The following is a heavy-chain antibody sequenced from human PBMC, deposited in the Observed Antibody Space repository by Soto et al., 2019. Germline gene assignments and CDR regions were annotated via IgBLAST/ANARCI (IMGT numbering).Heavy chain of an antibody. D-gene: IGHD3-16*01. CDR3: AKNLVWGQLEL. CDR1: GFIFSSYG. V-gene: IGHV3-23*01. J-gene: IGHJ4*02. Sequence: AGGSLRLSCAASGFIFSSYGMTWVRQAPGKGLGWVSSISGSGSGTYYAESLKGRFTISRDNSRNTVYLQMTSLRVDDTAVYYCAKNLVWGQLELWGQGTLVTVSS. CDR2: ISGSGSGT.